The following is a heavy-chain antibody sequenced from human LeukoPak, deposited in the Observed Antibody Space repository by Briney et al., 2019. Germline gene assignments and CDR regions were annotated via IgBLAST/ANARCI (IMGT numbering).Heavy chain of an antibody. CDR1: GFSLINSD. Sequence: GGSLSLSCAASGFSLINSDMHWVRQAPGKGLEWVAFIHYDGSEKRYADSLKGRFTISRDNSKNTLYLQMNSLRGEDAAVYYCARNRVGFHYADAFDMWGQGTMVTVSS. V-gene: IGHV3-30*02. CDR3: ARNRVGFHYADAFDM. J-gene: IGHJ3*02. CDR2: IHYDGSEK. D-gene: IGHD5-24*01.